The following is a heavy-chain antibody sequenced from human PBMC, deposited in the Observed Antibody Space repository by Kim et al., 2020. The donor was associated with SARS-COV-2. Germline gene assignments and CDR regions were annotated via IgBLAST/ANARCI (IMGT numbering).Heavy chain of an antibody. J-gene: IGHJ4*02. Sequence: SETLSPTCTVSGGSISSGGYYWSWIRQHPGKGLEWIGYIYYSGSTYYNPSLKSRVTISVDTSKNQFSLKLSSVTAADTAVYYCAGGSGSYSGGFDYWGQGTLVTVSS. V-gene: IGHV4-31*03. D-gene: IGHD3-10*01. CDR3: AGGSGSYSGGFDY. CDR1: GGSISSGGYY. CDR2: IYYSGST.